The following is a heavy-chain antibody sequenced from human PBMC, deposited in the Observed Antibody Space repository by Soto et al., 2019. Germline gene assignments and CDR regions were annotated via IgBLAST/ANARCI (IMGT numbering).Heavy chain of an antibody. D-gene: IGHD6-6*01. Sequence: EVQLLESGGGLVQPGESLRLSCAASGFTFSSYAMSWVRQAPGKGLEWVSVISGSDDSTYYADSVKGRFTISRDNHQYSVYMQMNSLRAEDTAVYYCAKRGSSCTFDSWGQGTLVTVSS. V-gene: IGHV3-23*01. CDR3: AKRGSSCTFDS. CDR2: ISGSDDST. CDR1: GFTFSSYA. J-gene: IGHJ4*02.